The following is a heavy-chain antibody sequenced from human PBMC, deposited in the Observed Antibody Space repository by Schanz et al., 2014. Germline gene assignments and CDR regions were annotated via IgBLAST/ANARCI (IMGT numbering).Heavy chain of an antibody. J-gene: IGHJ4*02. CDR2: IGGSGDST. Sequence: EVQLLESGGGLVQPGGSLRLSCAASGFTFSNHALSWVRQAPGKGLEWVSGIGGSGDSTHYADSVKGRFIISRDNSKNTLYLQVNSLRAEDTAVYYCAKHVRSLTGNGYWGQGTLVTVSS. CDR3: AKHVRSLTGNGY. V-gene: IGHV3-23*01. CDR1: GFTFSNHA. D-gene: IGHD3-9*01.